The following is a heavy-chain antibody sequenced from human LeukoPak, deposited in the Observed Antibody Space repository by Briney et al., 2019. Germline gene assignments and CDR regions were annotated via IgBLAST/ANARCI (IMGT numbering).Heavy chain of an antibody. CDR3: ARALRFNSGSYREFDY. V-gene: IGHV1-18*01. Sequence: GASVKVSCKASGYTFTSYGISWVRQAPGQGLEWMGWISAYNGNTNYAQKLQGRVTMTTDTSTSTAYMELRSLRSDDTAVYYCARALRFNSGSYREFDYWGQGTLVTVSS. J-gene: IGHJ4*02. D-gene: IGHD1-26*01. CDR2: ISAYNGNT. CDR1: GYTFTSYG.